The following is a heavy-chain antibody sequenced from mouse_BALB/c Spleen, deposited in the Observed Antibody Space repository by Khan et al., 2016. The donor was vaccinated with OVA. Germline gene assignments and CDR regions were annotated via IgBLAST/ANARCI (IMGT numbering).Heavy chain of an antibody. CDR2: INPSSGNT. CDR1: GYTFTSYT. V-gene: IGHV1-4*01. CDR3: VRDRAYYRSYGWFAY. D-gene: IGHD2-5*01. Sequence: QVQLQQSGAELVRPGASVKMSCKASGYTFTSYTIHWIKMRPGQGLEWIGYINPSSGNTNYNQKFKDKATLTADTSSTTAYIQLSSLSSDDSAVYTCVRDRAYYRSYGWFAYWGQGTLVTVSA. J-gene: IGHJ3*01.